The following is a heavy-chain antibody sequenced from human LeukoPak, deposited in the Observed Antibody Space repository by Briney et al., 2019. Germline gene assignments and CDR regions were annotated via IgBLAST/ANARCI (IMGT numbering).Heavy chain of an antibody. CDR2: ISYSGST. CDR1: GGSISCHY. V-gene: IGHV4-59*11. CDR3: ARENSASYREFDY. D-gene: IGHD1-26*01. J-gene: IGHJ4*02. Sequence: SETLSLTCTVSGGSISCHYWSWIRQPPGKGLEWIGHISYSGSTDYNPSLKSRVTISVDTSRNQFSLTLSSVTAADTAVFYCARENSASYREFDYWGQGTLVTVSS.